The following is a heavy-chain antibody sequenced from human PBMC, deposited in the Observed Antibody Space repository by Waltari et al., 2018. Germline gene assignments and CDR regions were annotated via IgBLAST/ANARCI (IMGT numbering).Heavy chain of an antibody. CDR2: FDPEDGET. D-gene: IGHD4-17*01. CDR3: ATLLVTSPLGGYYYGMDV. CDR1: GYTLTELS. J-gene: IGHJ6*02. Sequence: QVQLVQSGAEVKKPGASVKVSCKVSGYTLTELSMHWVRQAPGKGLEWMGGFDPEDGETIYAQKFQGRVTMTEDTSTDTAYMELSSLRSEDTAVYYCATLLVTSPLGGYYYGMDVWGQGTTVTVSS. V-gene: IGHV1-24*01.